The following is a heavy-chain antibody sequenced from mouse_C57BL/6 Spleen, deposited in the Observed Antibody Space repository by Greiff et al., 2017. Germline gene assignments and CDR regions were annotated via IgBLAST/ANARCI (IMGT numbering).Heavy chain of an antibody. CDR1: GYTFTDYE. J-gene: IGHJ1*03. D-gene: IGHD2-5*01. V-gene: IGHV1-15*01. CDR3: TRPYSNPYFDV. CDR2: IDPETGGT. Sequence: QVQLKQSGAELVRPGASVTLSCKASGYTFTDYEMHWVKQTPVHGLEWIGAIDPETGGTAYNQKFKGKAILTADKSSSTAYMELRSLTSEDSAVYYCTRPYSNPYFDVWGTGTTVTVSS.